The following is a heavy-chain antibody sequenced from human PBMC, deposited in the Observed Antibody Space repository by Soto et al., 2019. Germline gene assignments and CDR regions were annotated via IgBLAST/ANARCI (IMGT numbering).Heavy chain of an antibody. CDR1: GFTFSSYW. CDR3: ANIWFGELYYMDV. Sequence: GGSLRLSCAASGFTFSSYWMSWVRQAPGKGLEWVANIKQDGSEKYYVDSVKGRFTISRDNAKNSLYLQMNSLRAEDTAVYYCANIWFGELYYMDVWGKGTTVTVSS. D-gene: IGHD3-10*01. CDR2: IKQDGSEK. J-gene: IGHJ6*03. V-gene: IGHV3-7*01.